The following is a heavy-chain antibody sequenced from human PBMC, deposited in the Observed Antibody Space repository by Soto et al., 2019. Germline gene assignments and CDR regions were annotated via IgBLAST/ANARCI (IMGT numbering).Heavy chain of an antibody. CDR2: ITISGDRA. J-gene: IGHJ4*02. Sequence: GGSLRLSCAASGFTFSSSAMSWVRQAPGEGLQWVSSITISGDRAWYADSVKGRFTISRDNSKNTLYLQLTSLRAEDTATYYCAKDPALTIAAPYFDLWGQGTLVTVSS. CDR1: GFTFSSSA. D-gene: IGHD6-6*01. V-gene: IGHV3-23*01. CDR3: AKDPALTIAAPYFDL.